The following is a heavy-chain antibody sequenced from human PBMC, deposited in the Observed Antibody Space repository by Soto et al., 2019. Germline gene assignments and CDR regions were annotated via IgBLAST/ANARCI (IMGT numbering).Heavy chain of an antibody. CDR1: GGSFIGYY. J-gene: IGHJ3*02. V-gene: IGHV4-34*01. D-gene: IGHD1-26*01. CDR3: ARHPTAQWEVGFMAFDI. Sequence: PSETLSLTCAVSGGSFIGYYWTWIRRPPGKGLEWIGEINQSGSTNSNPSLKSRLTISVDTSKSQFSLKLTSVTAADTAIYYCARHPTAQWEVGFMAFDIWGQGTMVTVSS. CDR2: INQSGST.